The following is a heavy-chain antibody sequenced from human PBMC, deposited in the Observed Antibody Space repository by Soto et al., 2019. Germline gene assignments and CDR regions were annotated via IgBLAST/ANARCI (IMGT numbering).Heavy chain of an antibody. Sequence: QVQLVQSGAEVKKPGSSVKVSCKASGGTFSNYAFSWVRQAPGQGLEWMGGILPIFTTATYAPKFQDRVTITADDSTSTVYMDLSSLRSEDTALYYCANDIGFKKHLFVFDNWGQGTLVTVSS. D-gene: IGHD1-1*01. J-gene: IGHJ4*02. CDR2: ILPIFTTA. V-gene: IGHV1-69*01. CDR3: ANDIGFKKHLFVFDN. CDR1: GGTFSNYA.